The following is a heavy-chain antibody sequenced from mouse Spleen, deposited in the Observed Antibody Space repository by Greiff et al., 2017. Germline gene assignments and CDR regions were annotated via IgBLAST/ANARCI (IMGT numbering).Heavy chain of an antibody. Sequence: QVQLQQPGAELVMPGASVKLSCKASGYTFTSYWMHWVKQRPGQGLEWIGEIDPSDSYTNYNQKFKGKATLTVDKSSSTAYMQLSSLTSEDSAVYYCARSGYYDGSGGYWGQGTTLTVSS. CDR3: ARSGYYDGSGGY. CDR2: IDPSDSYT. CDR1: GYTFTSYW. D-gene: IGHD1-1*01. J-gene: IGHJ2*01. V-gene: IGHV1-69*01.